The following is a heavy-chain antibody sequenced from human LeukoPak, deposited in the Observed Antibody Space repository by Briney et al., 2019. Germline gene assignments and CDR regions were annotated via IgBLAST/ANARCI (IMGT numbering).Heavy chain of an antibody. V-gene: IGHV1-18*04. CDR3: ARDVAAAGNEGYFDY. CDR1: GYTFTGYY. J-gene: IGHJ4*02. D-gene: IGHD6-13*01. Sequence: ASVKGSCKASGYTFTGYYMHWVQQAPGQGLEWMGWISAYNGNTNYAQKLQGRVTMTTDTSTSTAYMELRSLRSDDTAVYYCARDVAAAGNEGYFDYWGQGTLVTVSS. CDR2: ISAYNGNT.